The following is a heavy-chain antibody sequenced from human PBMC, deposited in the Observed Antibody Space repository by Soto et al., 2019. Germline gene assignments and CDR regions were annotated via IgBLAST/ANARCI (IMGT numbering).Heavy chain of an antibody. CDR1: GGTFSIYT. Sequence: QVQLVQSGAEVNMPGSSVKVSCKASGGTFSIYTITWVRQAPGQGLEWMGGFIPIFGTTKYAQKFQGRVTITADESTSTAYMEVGSLTSEDTAVYYCARHETFDYSPGWFDPWGQGTLVTVSS. CDR3: ARHETFDYSPGWFDP. D-gene: IGHD3-10*01. CDR2: FIPIFGTT. V-gene: IGHV1-69*12. J-gene: IGHJ5*02.